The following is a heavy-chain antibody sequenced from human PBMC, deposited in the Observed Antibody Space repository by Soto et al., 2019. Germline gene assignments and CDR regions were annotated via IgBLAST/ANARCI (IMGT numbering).Heavy chain of an antibody. V-gene: IGHV5-51*01. CDR1: GYSFTSYW. Sequence: PGESLKISCKGSGYSFTSYWIGWVRQMPGKGLEWMGSIYPGDSDTRYSPSFQGQVTISADKSISTAYLQWSSLKASDTAMYYCARPRHEMGYGDSYYYYGMDVWGQGTTVTVSS. CDR3: ARPRHEMGYGDSYYYYGMDV. D-gene: IGHD4-17*01. CDR2: IYPGDSDT. J-gene: IGHJ6*02.